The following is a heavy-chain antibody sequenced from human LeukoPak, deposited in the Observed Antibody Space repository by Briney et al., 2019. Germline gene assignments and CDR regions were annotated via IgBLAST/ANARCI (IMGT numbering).Heavy chain of an antibody. V-gene: IGHV1-69*13. CDR3: ARNRIPSSGWYYYYGMDV. CDR1: GVPSSSFA. D-gene: IGHD6-19*01. J-gene: IGHJ6*04. CDR2: IIPIFGTA. Sequence: SVSVSCTVSGVPSSSFAISWVREAPGQRVEWMGGIIPIFGTANHTQKFQGRVTITADESTSTAYMELSSLRDEDTADYYCARNRIPSSGWYYYYGMDVWGKGTTVTVSS.